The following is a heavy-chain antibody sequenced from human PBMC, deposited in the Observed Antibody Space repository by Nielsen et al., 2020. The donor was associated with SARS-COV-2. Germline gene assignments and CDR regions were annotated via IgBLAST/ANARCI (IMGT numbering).Heavy chain of an antibody. CDR1: GFTFSSYG. CDR2: IWYDGSNK. V-gene: IGHV3-33*01. D-gene: IGHD6-13*01. CDR3: ARDGSSWYGTYYYYMDV. J-gene: IGHJ6*03. Sequence: GGSLRLSCAASGFTFSSYGMHWVRQAPGKGLEWVAVIWYDGSNKYYADSVKGRFTISRDNSKNTPYLQMNSLRAEDTAVYYCARDGSSWYGTYYYYMDVWGKGTTVTVSS.